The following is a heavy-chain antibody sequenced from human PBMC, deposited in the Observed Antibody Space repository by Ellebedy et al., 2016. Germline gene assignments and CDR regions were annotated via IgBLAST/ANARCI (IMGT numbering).Heavy chain of an antibody. CDR3: YAAYGMDV. CDR2: IKSKTDGGTT. V-gene: IGHV3-15*07. D-gene: IGHD2-2*01. J-gene: IGHJ6*02. Sequence: GESLKISCAASGFTFSNTWMNWVRQVPGKGLEWVGRIKSKTDGGTTDYAAPVKGRFTISRDDSRNTLYLQMNSLKTEDTAVYYCYAAYGMDVWGQGTTVTVSS. CDR1: GFTFSNTW.